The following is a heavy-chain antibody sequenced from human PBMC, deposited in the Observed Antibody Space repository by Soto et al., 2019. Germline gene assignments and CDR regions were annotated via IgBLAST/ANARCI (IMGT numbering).Heavy chain of an antibody. J-gene: IGHJ4*02. CDR3: ARSGSSSYYLDY. V-gene: IGHV1-18*01. D-gene: IGHD3-22*01. Sequence: QVHLVQSGAEVKEPGASVKVSCKASGYSFTSYGLNWVRQAPGQGLEWMGWISAYNGNTNYAQSLQGRVTMTTDTSTSTAYMELRSPRSDDTAVYYCARSGSSSYYLDYWGQGTLVTVSS. CDR1: GYSFTSYG. CDR2: ISAYNGNT.